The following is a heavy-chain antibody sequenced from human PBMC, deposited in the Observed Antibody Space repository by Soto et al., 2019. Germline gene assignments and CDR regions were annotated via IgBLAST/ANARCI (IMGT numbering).Heavy chain of an antibody. CDR3: TIYPRMAFFGGPFDS. V-gene: IGHV4-39*01. D-gene: IGHD3-16*01. J-gene: IGHJ4*02. CDR1: GGSVTSTTYY. CDR2: LFYSGST. Sequence: PSETLSLTCTVSGGSVTSTTYYWTWIRQPPGKGLEGIGSLFYSGSTYYNTSLKSRVTISVDTSKNQFSLRLISAAAADTALYYCTIYPRMAFFGGPFDSWGQGALVTVSS.